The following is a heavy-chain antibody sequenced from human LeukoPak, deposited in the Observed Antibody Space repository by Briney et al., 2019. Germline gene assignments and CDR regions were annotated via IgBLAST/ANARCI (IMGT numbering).Heavy chain of an antibody. Sequence: GGSLRLSCAASGFTFSSYAMSWVRQAPGKGLEWVSRINSDGSSTSYADSVKGRFTISRDNAKNTLYLQMNSLRAEDTAVYYCARGGVLLWFGELLDQYYFDYWGQGTLVTVSS. CDR1: GFTFSSYA. J-gene: IGHJ4*02. CDR2: INSDGSST. V-gene: IGHV3-74*01. D-gene: IGHD3-10*01. CDR3: ARGGVLLWFGELLDQYYFDY.